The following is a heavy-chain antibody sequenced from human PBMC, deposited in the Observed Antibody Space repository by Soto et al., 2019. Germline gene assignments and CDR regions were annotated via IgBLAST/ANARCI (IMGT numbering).Heavy chain of an antibody. CDR1: GYTFTAYY. CDR3: ARNMDYYYGRGSGNGHGV. D-gene: IGHD3-10*02. Sequence: QVQLVQSGAEVKEPVDSVRVSCEASGYTFTAYYIHWVRQAPGQGLEWMGWINPKFGDTTYAQDFQGRVSMTRDMSISTVYMELSSLTSDDTAIYYCARNMDYYYGRGSGNGHGVWGQGTTVTVFS. CDR2: INPKFGDT. J-gene: IGHJ6*02. V-gene: IGHV1-2*02.